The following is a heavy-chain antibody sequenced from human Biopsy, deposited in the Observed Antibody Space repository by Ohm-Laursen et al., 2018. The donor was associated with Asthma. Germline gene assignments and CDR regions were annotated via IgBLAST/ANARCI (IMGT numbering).Heavy chain of an antibody. V-gene: IGHV3-30-3*01. CDR3: ARDMNRDGWYFDY. CDR2: ISYDGSNK. Sequence: SSLRLSCAASGSTFSTYAMHWVRQAPGKGLEWVAVISYDGSNKYYADSVKGRFTISRDNSKNTLYLQMNSLRGDGTAVYYCARDMNRDGWYFDYWGQGTLVTVSS. CDR1: GSTFSTYA. D-gene: IGHD5-24*01. J-gene: IGHJ4*02.